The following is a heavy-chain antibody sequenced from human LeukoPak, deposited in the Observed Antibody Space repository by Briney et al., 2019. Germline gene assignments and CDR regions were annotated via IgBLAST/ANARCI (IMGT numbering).Heavy chain of an antibody. CDR3: AIPPDYYYYGMDV. Sequence: GGSLRLSCAASGFHFSSYEMNWVRQAPAKGQEWVSYISSSGSTIYYADSVKGRFTISRDNAKNSLYLQMNSLRAEDTAVYYCAIPPDYYYYGMDVWGQGTTVTVSS. J-gene: IGHJ6*02. CDR1: GFHFSSYE. CDR2: ISSSGSTI. V-gene: IGHV3-48*03.